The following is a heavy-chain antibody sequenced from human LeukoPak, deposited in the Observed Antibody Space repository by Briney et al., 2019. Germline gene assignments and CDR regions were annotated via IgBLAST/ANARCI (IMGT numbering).Heavy chain of an antibody. J-gene: IGHJ4*02. Sequence: PGGSLRLSCAASGFTFNIYTMTWVRQAPGKGLEWISNIRTTAEGAKYAYYADSVKGRVTISRDDGKNTLYLHMDGLRDDDTAVYYCATDKRYAFDYWGQGILVTVSS. CDR2: IRTTAEGAKYA. CDR1: GFTFNIYT. CDR3: ATDKRYAFDY. V-gene: IGHV3-48*02. D-gene: IGHD3-9*01.